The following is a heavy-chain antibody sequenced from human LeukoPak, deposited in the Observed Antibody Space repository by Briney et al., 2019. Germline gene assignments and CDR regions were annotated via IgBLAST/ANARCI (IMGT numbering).Heavy chain of an antibody. V-gene: IGHV3-21*01. CDR3: AREMYYYDSSGYGFDY. CDR1: GFTFSSYS. J-gene: IGHJ4*02. Sequence: GSLRLSCAASGFTFSSYSMNWVRQAPGKGLKWVSSISSSSSYIYYADSVKGRFTISRDNAKNSLYLQMNSLRAEDTAVYYCAREMYYYDSSGYGFDYWGQGTLVTVSS. D-gene: IGHD3-22*01. CDR2: ISSSSSYI.